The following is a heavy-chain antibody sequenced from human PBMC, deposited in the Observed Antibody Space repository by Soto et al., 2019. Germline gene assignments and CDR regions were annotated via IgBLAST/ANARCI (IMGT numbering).Heavy chain of an antibody. CDR1: GFSFSSYA. Sequence: EVQLLESGGGLVQPGGSLRLSCAASGFSFSSYAMSWVRQAPGKGPEWVSSLTAGGGSTYHADSVKGRFTISRDNSKNTLYLQMNSLRAEDTGVYYCAKDSYGSGTDYFYGMDVRGQGTTVTVSS. V-gene: IGHV3-23*01. D-gene: IGHD3-10*01. CDR2: LTAGGGST. CDR3: AKDSYGSGTDYFYGMDV. J-gene: IGHJ6*02.